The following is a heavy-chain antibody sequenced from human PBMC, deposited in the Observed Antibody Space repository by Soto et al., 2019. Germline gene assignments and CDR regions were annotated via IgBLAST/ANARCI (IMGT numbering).Heavy chain of an antibody. V-gene: IGHV1-69*13. J-gene: IGHJ6*02. D-gene: IGHD2-2*01. Sequence: SVKVSCKASGGTFSSYAISWVRQAPGQGLEWMGGIIPIFGTANYAQKFQGRVTITADESTSTAYMELSSLRSEDTAVYYCAGLYCSSTSCYPQLGMDVWGQGTTVTVYS. CDR3: AGLYCSSTSCYPQLGMDV. CDR2: IIPIFGTA. CDR1: GGTFSSYA.